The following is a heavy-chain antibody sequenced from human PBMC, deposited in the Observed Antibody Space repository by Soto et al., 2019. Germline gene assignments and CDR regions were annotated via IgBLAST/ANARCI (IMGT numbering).Heavy chain of an antibody. J-gene: IGHJ6*03. D-gene: IGHD3-16*01. Sequence: GASVKVSCKASGYTFTSYGISWVRQAPGQGLEWMGWISAYNGNTHYAQKFQGRVTMTTDTSTSTAYMDLSSLSSEDTAVYYCATVYTAAWSTHTSYYMDFWGKGTTVTVSS. CDR2: ISAYNGNT. CDR1: GYTFTSYG. CDR3: ATVYTAAWSTHTSYYMDF. V-gene: IGHV1-18*01.